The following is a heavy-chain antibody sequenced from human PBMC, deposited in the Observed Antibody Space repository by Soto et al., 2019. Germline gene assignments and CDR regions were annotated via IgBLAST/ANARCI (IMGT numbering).Heavy chain of an antibody. Sequence: EVHLLESGGGLVQPGGSLRLSCAASGFTFNSYGMSWVRQAPGKGLEWVSTISSSGGTTYYADSVKGRFTISRDKSKNTLFLQMNSLRAGDTAVYYCAKGMTTARYYYYHMDVWGKGTTVTVS. CDR2: ISSSGGTT. V-gene: IGHV3-23*01. D-gene: IGHD4-4*01. CDR1: GFTFNSYG. CDR3: AKGMTTARYYYYHMDV. J-gene: IGHJ6*03.